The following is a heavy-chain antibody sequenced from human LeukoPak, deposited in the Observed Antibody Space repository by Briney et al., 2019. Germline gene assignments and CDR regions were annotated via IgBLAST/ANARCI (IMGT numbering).Heavy chain of an antibody. V-gene: IGHV4-34*01. CDR1: GGSFSGYY. D-gene: IGHD3-10*01. J-gene: IGHJ4*02. Sequence: SETLSLTCAVYGGSFSGYYWSWIRQPPGKGLEWIGEINHSGSTNYNPSLKSRVTISVDTSKNQFSLKLSSVTAADTAVYYCARHSYYGSGRDYWGQGTLVTVSS. CDR2: INHSGST. CDR3: ARHSYYGSGRDY.